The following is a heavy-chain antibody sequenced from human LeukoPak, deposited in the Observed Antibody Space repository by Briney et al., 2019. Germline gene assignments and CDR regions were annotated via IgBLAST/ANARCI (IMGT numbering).Heavy chain of an antibody. V-gene: IGHV3-23*01. D-gene: IGHD2/OR15-2a*01. J-gene: IGHJ4*02. CDR3: AKAGNIRFDY. CDR1: GFTFSSYA. Sequence: GGSLRLSCAASGFTFSSYAMSWVRQAPGKGLECVSSISGSDGSTYYADSVKGRFTVSRDNSKNTLYLQMNSLGAEDTAVYYCAKAGNIRFDYWGQGTLVTVSS. CDR2: ISGSDGST.